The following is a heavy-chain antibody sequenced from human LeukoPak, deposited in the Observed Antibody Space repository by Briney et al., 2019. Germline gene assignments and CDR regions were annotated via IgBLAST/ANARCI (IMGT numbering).Heavy chain of an antibody. J-gene: IGHJ4*02. CDR1: GFTFSNAW. D-gene: IGHD3-22*01. Sequence: GGSLRLSCAASGFTFSNAWMSWVRQAPGKGLEWVGRIKSKTDGGTTDYAAPVKGRFTISRDDSKNTLYLQMNSLKTEDTAVYYCTTADDSSGYYYAADPFDYSGQGTLVTVSS. CDR2: IKSKTDGGTT. V-gene: IGHV3-15*01. CDR3: TTADDSSGYYYAADPFDY.